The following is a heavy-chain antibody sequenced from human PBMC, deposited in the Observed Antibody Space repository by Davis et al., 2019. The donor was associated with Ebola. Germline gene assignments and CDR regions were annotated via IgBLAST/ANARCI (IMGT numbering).Heavy chain of an antibody. Sequence: ASVKVSCKASGYTFTGYYMHWVRQAPGQGLEWMGWINPNSGGTNYAQKFQGRVTMTRDTSISTAYMELSSLRSEDTAVYYCARGRGHYEYSGGDYWGQGTQVTVSS. V-gene: IGHV1-2*02. D-gene: IGHD2-21*01. CDR3: ARGRGHYEYSGGDY. J-gene: IGHJ4*02. CDR1: GYTFTGYY. CDR2: INPNSGGT.